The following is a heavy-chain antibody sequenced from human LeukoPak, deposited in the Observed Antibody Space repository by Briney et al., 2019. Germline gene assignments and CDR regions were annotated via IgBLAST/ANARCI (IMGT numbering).Heavy chain of an antibody. V-gene: IGHV3-23*01. D-gene: IGHD2-2*01. CDR1: GFTFSSYA. CDR3: AKDGCSSTSCYVGY. J-gene: IGHJ4*02. Sequence: PGRSLRLSCAASGFTFSSYAMSWVRQAPGKGLEWVSAISGSGGSTYYADSVKGRFTISRDNSKNTLYLQMNSLRAEDTAVYYCAKDGCSSTSCYVGYWGQGTLVTVSS. CDR2: ISGSGGST.